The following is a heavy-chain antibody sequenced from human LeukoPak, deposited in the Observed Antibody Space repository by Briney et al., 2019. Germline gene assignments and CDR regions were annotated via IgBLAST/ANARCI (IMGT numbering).Heavy chain of an antibody. CDR2: FHYSGST. CDR1: GYSISSAYY. Sequence: PSETLSLTCTVSGYSISSAYYWGWIRQSPGKGLEWIGSFHYSGSTSYNPSLKSRVTISVDSSKNQFSLRLSSVTAADTAVYYCARGFWSRYYDYRGQGTLVTVSS. J-gene: IGHJ4*02. D-gene: IGHD2-8*02. CDR3: ARGFWSRYYDY. V-gene: IGHV4-38-2*02.